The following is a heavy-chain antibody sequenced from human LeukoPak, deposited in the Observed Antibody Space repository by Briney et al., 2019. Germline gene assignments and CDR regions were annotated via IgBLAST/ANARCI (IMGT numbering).Heavy chain of an antibody. CDR2: LSGSGAST. CDR3: AKYLGKYSYGYSGLDY. CDR1: GFTFSSCA. Sequence: PGGSLRLSCAASGFTFSSCAMTWVRQAPGKGLEWVSSLSGSGASTFYADSVKGRFTISRDNSKNTLFLQMSSLRAEDTAVYFCAKYLGKYSYGYSGLDYWGQETLVTVSS. J-gene: IGHJ4*02. D-gene: IGHD5-18*01. V-gene: IGHV3-23*01.